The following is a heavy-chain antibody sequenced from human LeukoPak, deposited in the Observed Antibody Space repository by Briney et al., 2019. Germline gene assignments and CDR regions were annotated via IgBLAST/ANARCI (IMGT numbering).Heavy chain of an antibody. J-gene: IGHJ4*02. CDR3: ARDRYFDWLSPFDY. CDR1: GFTFSSYS. Sequence: PGGSLRLSCADSGFTFSSYSMNWVRQAPGKGLEWVSSISSSSSYIYYADSVKGRFTISRDNAKNSLYLQMNSLRAEDTAVYYCARDRYFDWLSPFDYWGQGTLVTVSS. CDR2: ISSSSSYI. V-gene: IGHV3-21*01. D-gene: IGHD3-9*01.